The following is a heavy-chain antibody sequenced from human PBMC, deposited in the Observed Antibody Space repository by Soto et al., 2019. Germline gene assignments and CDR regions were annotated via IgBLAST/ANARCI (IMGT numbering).Heavy chain of an antibody. V-gene: IGHV3-33*01. CDR1: GFSFRSYA. CDR3: ARARLLDAFDV. CDR2: IWYDGNNE. D-gene: IGHD1-1*01. J-gene: IGHJ3*01. Sequence: QVQLVGSGGDVVQAGRSMRLSCAASGFSFRSYAMHWVRQAPGKGLEWVAVIWYDGNNEDYVDSVKGRFTISRDNSKNTLYLQMNSLRADDTAVYFCARARLLDAFDVWGPGTMVTVS.